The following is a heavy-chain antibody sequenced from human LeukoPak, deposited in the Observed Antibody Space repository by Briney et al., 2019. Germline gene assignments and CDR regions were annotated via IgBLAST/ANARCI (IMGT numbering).Heavy chain of an antibody. J-gene: IGHJ4*02. CDR2: INPSGGST. Sequence: ASVKVSCKASGYTFTSYYMHWVRQAPGQGLEWMGIINPSGGSTSYAQKFQGRVTMTRDTSTSTVYMELSSLRSEDTAVYYCARGGITMVRGVIIPPIYYFDYWGQGTLVTVSS. CDR1: GYTFTSYY. D-gene: IGHD3-10*01. V-gene: IGHV1-46*01. CDR3: ARGGITMVRGVIIPPIYYFDY.